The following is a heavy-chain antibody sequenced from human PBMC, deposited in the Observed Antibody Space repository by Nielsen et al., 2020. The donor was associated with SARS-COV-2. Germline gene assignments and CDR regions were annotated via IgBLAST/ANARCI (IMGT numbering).Heavy chain of an antibody. V-gene: IGHV3-33*01. D-gene: IGHD6-19*01. CDR1: GLIFGTYG. CDR2: IWYDGSNE. CDR3: ARDSSGWYALTTYYYYGMDV. J-gene: IGHJ6*02. Sequence: GESLKISCRASGLIFGTYGMHWVRQAPGKGLEWVAGIWYDGSNENYAESVKGRFTISRDNAKNSLYLQMNSLRAEDTAVYYCARDSSGWYALTTYYYYGMDVWGQGTTVTVSS.